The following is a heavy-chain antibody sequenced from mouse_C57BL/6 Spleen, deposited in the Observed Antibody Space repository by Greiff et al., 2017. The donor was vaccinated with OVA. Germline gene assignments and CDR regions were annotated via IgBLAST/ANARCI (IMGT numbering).Heavy chain of an antibody. D-gene: IGHD1-1*01. J-gene: IGHJ1*03. CDR1: GFTFSDYY. CDR2: INYDGSST. V-gene: IGHV5-16*01. Sequence: EVKVVESEGGLVQPGSSMKLSCTASGFTFSDYYMAWVRQVPEKGLEWVANINYDGSSTYYLDSLKSRFIISRDNAKNILYLQMSSLKSEDTATYYCARDPTTVVADWYFDVWGTGTTVTVSS. CDR3: ARDPTTVVADWYFDV.